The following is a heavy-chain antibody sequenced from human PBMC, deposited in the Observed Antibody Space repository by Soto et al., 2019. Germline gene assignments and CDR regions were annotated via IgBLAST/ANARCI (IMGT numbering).Heavy chain of an antibody. D-gene: IGHD1-1*01. Sequence: QVQLVESGGGVVQPGTSLKLSCEPSGFTFSNYGMHWVRQIPDKGLDWVAVITRDGVDAKYAEFVQGRFRISRDNSINTLYLQINSLTADDTAVYYCATDDDGPGNNMAVWGRGTTVTVAS. V-gene: IGHV3-33*01. J-gene: IGHJ6*02. CDR2: ITRDGVDA. CDR1: GFTFSNYG. CDR3: ATDDDGPGNNMAV.